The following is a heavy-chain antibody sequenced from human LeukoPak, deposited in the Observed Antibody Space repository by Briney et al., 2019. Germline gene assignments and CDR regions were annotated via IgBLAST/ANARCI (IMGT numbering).Heavy chain of an antibody. J-gene: IGHJ6*02. Sequence: SETLSLTCTVSGGSISSNYWSWIRQPPGKGLEWIGYIYYSGSTNYNPSLKSRVTISVDTSKNQFSLKLSSVTAADTAVYYCARDRGYSYGRDYYYYGMDVWGQGTTVTVSS. CDR3: ARDRGYSYGRDYYYYGMDV. CDR1: GGSISSNY. D-gene: IGHD5-18*01. V-gene: IGHV4-59*01. CDR2: IYYSGST.